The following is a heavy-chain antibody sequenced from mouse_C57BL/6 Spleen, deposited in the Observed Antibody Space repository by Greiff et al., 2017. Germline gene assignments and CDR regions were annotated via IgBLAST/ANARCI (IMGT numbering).Heavy chain of an antibody. CDR1: GFTFSNYW. CDR3: TCGDYSNYGYAMDY. D-gene: IGHD2-5*01. CDR2: IRLKSDNYAT. V-gene: IGHV6-3*01. J-gene: IGHJ4*01. Sequence: EVQLVESGGGLVQPGGSMKLSCVASGFTFSNYWMNWVRQSPEQGLEWVAQIRLKSDNYATHYAEYVKGRFTISRYDSKSSVYLQMNNLRTEDTGMYYCTCGDYSNYGYAMDYWGQGTSGTVSS.